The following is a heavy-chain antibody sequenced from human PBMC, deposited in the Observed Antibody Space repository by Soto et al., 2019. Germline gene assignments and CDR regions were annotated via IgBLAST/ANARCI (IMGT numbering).Heavy chain of an antibody. J-gene: IGHJ4*02. CDR1: GFTFSSYA. CDR2: ISGSGGTT. CDR3: AKFSSSSYYDSSAYH. D-gene: IGHD3-22*01. Sequence: GGSLRLSCAASGFTFSSYAMSWVRQAPGKGLEWVSAISGSGGTTYYADSVKGRFTISRDNSKNTLYLQMNNLRAEDTAVYYCAKFSSSSYYDSSAYHWGQGTLVTVSS. V-gene: IGHV3-23*01.